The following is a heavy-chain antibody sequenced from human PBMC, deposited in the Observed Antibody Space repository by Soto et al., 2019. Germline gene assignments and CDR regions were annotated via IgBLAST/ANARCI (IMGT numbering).Heavy chain of an antibody. V-gene: IGHV3-72*01. CDR2: SRNKANSYNT. Sequence: PGGSLRLSCAASGFTFSDYYMDWVRQVPGKGLEWVGRSRNKANSYNTEYAASVKGRFSISRDGSKDSMYLQMNSLKTEDTAVYYCTRISTKREVVTLTSYYYYYGMDVWGQGTTVTVSS. J-gene: IGHJ6*02. CDR3: TRISTKREVVTLTSYYYYYGMDV. D-gene: IGHD3-22*01. CDR1: GFTFSDYY.